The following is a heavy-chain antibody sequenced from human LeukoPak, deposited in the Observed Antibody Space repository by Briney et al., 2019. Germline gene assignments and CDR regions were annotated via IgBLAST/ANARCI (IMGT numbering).Heavy chain of an antibody. CDR3: ARGGGLDV. Sequence: GGSLRLSCAASGFTFSSYWMIWVRQAPGKGLEWVANIRQDGSEKHYVDSVKGRFTISRDNAKKSLYLQMNSLRVEDTGVYYCARGGGLDVWGQGATVTVSS. CDR2: IRQDGSEK. J-gene: IGHJ6*02. V-gene: IGHV3-7*04. CDR1: GFTFSSYW.